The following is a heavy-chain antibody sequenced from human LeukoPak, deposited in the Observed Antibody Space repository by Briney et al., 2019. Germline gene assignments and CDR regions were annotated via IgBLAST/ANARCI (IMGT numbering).Heavy chain of an antibody. D-gene: IGHD1-1*01. Sequence: GESLKISCKDSEDTFMNYWIGWVRQMPGKGLEWVGIIYPGDSDTRYSPSFQGQVTISADKSISTAYLQWSTLKASDSAIYYCARQGNGKDAFDIWGQGTMVTVSS. CDR2: IYPGDSDT. J-gene: IGHJ3*02. CDR3: ARQGNGKDAFDI. V-gene: IGHV5-51*01. CDR1: EDTFMNYW.